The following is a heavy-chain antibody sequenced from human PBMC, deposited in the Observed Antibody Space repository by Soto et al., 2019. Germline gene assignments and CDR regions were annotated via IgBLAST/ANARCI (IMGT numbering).Heavy chain of an antibody. CDR2: ISAYSGNT. J-gene: IGHJ4*01. Sequence: QVQLVQSGAEVKKPGASVKVSCKASGYTFTTYGITWVRQAPGQGLEWMGWISAYSGNTNYAQKLQGRVTVTTDTSTNTAYMDLRSLGSDDTAVYYCARVVKAGDYGDYGRYYFDYWGDGTMVTVSS. CDR1: GYTFTTYG. V-gene: IGHV1-18*04. D-gene: IGHD4-17*01. CDR3: ARVVKAGDYGDYGRYYFDY.